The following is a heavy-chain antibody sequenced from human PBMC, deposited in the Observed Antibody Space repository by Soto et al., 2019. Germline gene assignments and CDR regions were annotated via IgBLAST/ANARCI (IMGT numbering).Heavy chain of an antibody. D-gene: IGHD3-10*01. CDR3: ARGPTGWFGYDY. J-gene: IGHJ4*02. Sequence: DVQLVESVGGLVQPGGSLRLSCAASGFTFSSSWMHWVRQAPGKGLVWVSRINSGASTTNYADSVKGRFTISRDNAKNTLYLHMDSLTADDTAVYYCARGPTGWFGYDYWGQGTLVTVSS. CDR1: GFTFSSSW. V-gene: IGHV3-74*01. CDR2: INSGASTT.